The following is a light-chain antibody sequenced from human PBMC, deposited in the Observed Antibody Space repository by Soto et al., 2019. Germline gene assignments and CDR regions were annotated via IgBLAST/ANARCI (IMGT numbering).Light chain of an antibody. CDR1: SGDVGAYNF. V-gene: IGLV2-8*01. CDR2: DVT. J-gene: IGLJ2*01. Sequence: QSVLTQPPSASGSPGQSVTISCTGTSGDVGAYNFVSWYQQHPGKAPKLIIYDVTKRPSGVPDRFSGSKSGNTASLTVSGLQADDEAQYYCSSYVGSSNVVFGGGTQLTVL. CDR3: SSYVGSSNVV.